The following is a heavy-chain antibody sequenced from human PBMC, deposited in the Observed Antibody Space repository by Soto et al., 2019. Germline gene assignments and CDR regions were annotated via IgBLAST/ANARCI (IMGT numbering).Heavy chain of an antibody. CDR3: ARGHDIVVVVNYGMDV. CDR1: GGSFSGYY. Sequence: SETLSLTCAVYGGSFSGYYWSWIRQPPGKGLEWIGEINHSGSTNYNPSLKSRVTISVDTSKNQFSLKLSSVTAADTAVYYCARGHDIVVVVNYGMDVWGQGTTVTVSS. J-gene: IGHJ6*02. CDR2: INHSGST. V-gene: IGHV4-34*01. D-gene: IGHD2-15*01.